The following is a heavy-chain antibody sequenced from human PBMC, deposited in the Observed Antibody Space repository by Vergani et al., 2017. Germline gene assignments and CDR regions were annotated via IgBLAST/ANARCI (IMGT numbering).Heavy chain of an antibody. Sequence: VQLVQSGAEVKKPGSSVKVSCKASGYSFTSYWLGSVRQMPGKDLEWRWIIYPGDSDTRYSPAFQGQVTISADKSISTAYLQWSSLKASDTAMYYCARLRDPTDYYYYGMDVWGQGTTVTVSS. CDR1: GYSFTSYW. V-gene: IGHV5-51*01. J-gene: IGHJ6*02. CDR2: IYPGDSDT. CDR3: ARLRDPTDYYYYGMDV.